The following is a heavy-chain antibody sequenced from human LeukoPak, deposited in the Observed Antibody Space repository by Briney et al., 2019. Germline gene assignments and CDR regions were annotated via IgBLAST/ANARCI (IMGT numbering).Heavy chain of an antibody. CDR3: VSQYVGFNYAFDV. J-gene: IGHJ3*01. CDR1: GASISGYY. D-gene: IGHD5-24*01. CDR2: IKPDGSEK. Sequence: ETLSLTCTVSGASISGYYWSWVRQASGKGLEWVANIKPDGSEKYYVDSVKGRFTISRDNAKTSLYLQMNSLRAEDTAVYYCVSQYVGFNYAFDVWGQGTMVTVSS. V-gene: IGHV3-7*01.